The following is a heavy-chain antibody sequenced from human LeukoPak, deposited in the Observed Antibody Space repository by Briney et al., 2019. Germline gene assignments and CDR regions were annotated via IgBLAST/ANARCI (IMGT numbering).Heavy chain of an antibody. CDR2: ISSSDSTI. V-gene: IGHV3-48*03. CDR1: GFTFSSYE. J-gene: IGHJ4*02. D-gene: IGHD4-23*01. Sequence: GGSMRLSCAASGFTFSSYEMHWVRQAPGKGLEWVSYISSSDSTIYYADSVKGRFTISRDNAKNSLYLQMNSLRAEDTAVYYCARDYGGSSPFDYWGQGTLVTVSS. CDR3: ARDYGGSSPFDY.